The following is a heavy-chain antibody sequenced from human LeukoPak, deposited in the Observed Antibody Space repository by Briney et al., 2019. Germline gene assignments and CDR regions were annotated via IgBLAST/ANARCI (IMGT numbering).Heavy chain of an antibody. CDR1: GFSVSTDH. Sequence: GGSLRLSCAASGFSVSTDHMSWVRQAPGKGLEWVSVIYSDGSTYYADSVKGRFTISRDNSKNTLYLQMNSLRAEDTAVYYCARSVVYIDAFDIWGQGTMVTVSS. D-gene: IGHD3-22*01. CDR2: IYSDGST. J-gene: IGHJ3*02. CDR3: ARSVVYIDAFDI. V-gene: IGHV3-53*05.